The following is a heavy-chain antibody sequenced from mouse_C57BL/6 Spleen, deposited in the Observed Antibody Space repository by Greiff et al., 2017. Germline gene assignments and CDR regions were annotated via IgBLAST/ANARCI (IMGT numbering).Heavy chain of an antibody. J-gene: IGHJ2*01. CDR1: GFTFSDYY. V-gene: IGHV5-16*01. Sequence: EVQGAESEGGLVQPGSSMKLSCTASGFTFSDYYMAWVRQVPEKGLEWVANINHDGSSTYYLDSLKSRFILSRDNAKNILYLQMSSLKSEDTATCYCARETRWDGFDYWGQGTTLTVSS. D-gene: IGHD4-1*01. CDR2: INHDGSST. CDR3: ARETRWDGFDY.